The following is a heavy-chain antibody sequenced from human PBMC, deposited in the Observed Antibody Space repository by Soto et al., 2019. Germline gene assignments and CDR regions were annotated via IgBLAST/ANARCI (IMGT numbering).Heavy chain of an antibody. CDR3: AHSPAYDISTGYYPFDY. D-gene: IGHD3-9*01. V-gene: IGHV2-5*02. CDR2: IYWDDGK. Sequence: QITLKESGPTLVKPTQTLTLTCTFSGFSLSTSGVGVAWIRQPPGKALEWLALIYWDDGKRYSPSLKTRLNITKDTSKNQVVLTLTNVDPVDTATDYCAHSPAYDISTGYYPFDYWGQGSLVTVSS. J-gene: IGHJ4*02. CDR1: GFSLSTSGVG.